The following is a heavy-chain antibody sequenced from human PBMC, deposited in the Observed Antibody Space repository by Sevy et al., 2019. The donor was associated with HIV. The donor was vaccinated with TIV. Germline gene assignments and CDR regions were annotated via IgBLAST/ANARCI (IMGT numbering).Heavy chain of an antibody. Sequence: GGSLRLSCAASGFTVSSNYMSWVRQAPGKGLEWVSVIYSGGSTYYADSVKGRFTISRDNSKNTLYLQMNSLRAEDTAVYYCARDKHSGWPLGFDYWGQGTLVTVSS. J-gene: IGHJ4*02. V-gene: IGHV3-53*01. D-gene: IGHD6-19*01. CDR2: IYSGGST. CDR3: ARDKHSGWPLGFDY. CDR1: GFTVSSNY.